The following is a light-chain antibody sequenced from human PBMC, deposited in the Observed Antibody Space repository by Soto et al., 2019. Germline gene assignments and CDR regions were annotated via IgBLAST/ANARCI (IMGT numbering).Light chain of an antibody. CDR3: SSYAGSYTLV. CDR1: SNDVGGYNF. J-gene: IGLJ2*01. CDR2: DVS. V-gene: IGLV2-11*01. Sequence: QSALTQPRSVSGSPGQSVTISCTGTSNDVGGYNFVSWYQQHPGKVPKLFIYDVSRRPSGVPDRVSGSKSGNTASLTISGLQAEDEADYYCSSYAGSYTLVFGGGTTLTVL.